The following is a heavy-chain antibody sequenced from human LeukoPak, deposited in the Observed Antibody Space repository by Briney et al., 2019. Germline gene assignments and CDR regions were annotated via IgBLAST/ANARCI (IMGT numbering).Heavy chain of an antibody. CDR3: ARGQNDFWSGYYDY. Sequence: SETLSLTCTVSGGSISSSSYYWGWIRQPPGKGLEWIGSIYYSGSTYYNPSLKSRVTISVDTSKNQFSLKLSSVTAADTAVYYCARGQNDFWSGYYDYWGQGTLVAVSS. V-gene: IGHV4-39*07. CDR2: IYYSGST. J-gene: IGHJ4*02. D-gene: IGHD3-3*01. CDR1: GGSISSSSYY.